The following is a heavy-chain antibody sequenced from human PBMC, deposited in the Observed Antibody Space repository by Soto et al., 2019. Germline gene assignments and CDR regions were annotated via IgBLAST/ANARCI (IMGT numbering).Heavy chain of an antibody. V-gene: IGHV4-31*03. CDR3: ARVAAASGTVDY. J-gene: IGHJ4*02. D-gene: IGHD6-13*01. CDR2: IYYNGNT. CDR1: GGSISSGGYN. Sequence: QVQLQESGPGLVKPSQTLSLTCTVSGGSISSGGYNWSWIRQHPGKGLEWIGYIYYNGNTYYNPSRKRRDSISLDTSNNQFSLNLNSVTAADTAVYYCARVAAASGTVDYWGQGTLVTVSS.